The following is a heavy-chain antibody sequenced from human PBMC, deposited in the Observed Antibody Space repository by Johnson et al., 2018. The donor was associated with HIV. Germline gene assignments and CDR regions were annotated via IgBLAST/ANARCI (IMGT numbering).Heavy chain of an antibody. V-gene: IGHV3-7*01. J-gene: IGHJ3*02. Sequence: VQLVESGGGLVQPGGSLRLSCAASGFTLSTYWMSWVRQAPGKGLEWVANIKQDGSEKYCVDSVKGRFTISRDNAKNSLYLQMNSLRVDDTAVYYCAREGRTGPDTFDIWGQGTMLTVSS. CDR3: AREGRTGPDTFDI. CDR2: IKQDGSEK. CDR1: GFTLSTYW.